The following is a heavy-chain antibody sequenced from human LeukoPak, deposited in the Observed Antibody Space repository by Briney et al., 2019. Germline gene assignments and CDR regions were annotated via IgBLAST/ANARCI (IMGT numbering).Heavy chain of an antibody. D-gene: IGHD3-10*01. CDR1: GYSFTSYW. Sequence: GESLKISCKGSGYSFTSYWIGWVRQMPGKGLEWMGIIYPGDSDTRYSPSFQGQVTISADKSISTAYLQWSSLKASDTAMCYCARQMGYGSGSYYTYLDYWGQGTLVTVSS. CDR2: IYPGDSDT. J-gene: IGHJ4*02. CDR3: ARQMGYGSGSYYTYLDY. V-gene: IGHV5-51*01.